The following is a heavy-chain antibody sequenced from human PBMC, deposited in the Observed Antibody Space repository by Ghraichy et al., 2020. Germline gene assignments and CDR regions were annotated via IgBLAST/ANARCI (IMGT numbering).Heavy chain of an antibody. Sequence: LSLTCAATGFAFSNYWMHWVRQVPGKGLVWVSRINSDGSSTTYADSGKGRFTISRDNTKNTLYLEMSSLRPEDTALYYYARDGDFDYGGNSLGYWGQGTLVTVSA. V-gene: IGHV3-74*01. J-gene: IGHJ4*02. CDR3: ARDGDFDYGGNSLGY. CDR2: INSDGSST. CDR1: GFAFSNYW. D-gene: IGHD4-23*01.